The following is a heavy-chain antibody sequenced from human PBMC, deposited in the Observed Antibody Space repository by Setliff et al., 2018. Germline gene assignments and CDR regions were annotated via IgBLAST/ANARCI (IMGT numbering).Heavy chain of an antibody. Sequence: TLSLTCTVSGGSIRSGSFYWSWIRQPAGKGLEWIGHIYTSGSTNYNPSLKTRVTISVDTSKNQFSLKLSSVTAADTAVYYCARDVYLYDSSGYYYEMAQWYFDLWGRGTLVTVSS. J-gene: IGHJ2*01. CDR2: IYTSGST. CDR3: ARDVYLYDSSGYYYEMAQWYFDL. CDR1: GGSIRSGSFY. D-gene: IGHD3-22*01. V-gene: IGHV4-61*09.